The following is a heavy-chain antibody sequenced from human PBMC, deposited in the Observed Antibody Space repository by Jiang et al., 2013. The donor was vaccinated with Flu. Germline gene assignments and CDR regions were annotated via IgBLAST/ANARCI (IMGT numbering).Heavy chain of an antibody. J-gene: IGHJ5*02. Sequence: CKASGYTXTSYYMHWVRQAPGQGLEWMGIINPSGGSTSYAQKFQGRVTMTRDTSTSTVYMELSSLRSEDTAVYYCAREGTNHGFDPWGQGTLVTVSS. CDR2: INPSGGST. CDR3: AREGTNHGFDP. CDR1: GYTXTSYY. D-gene: IGHD1-14*01. V-gene: IGHV1-46*01.